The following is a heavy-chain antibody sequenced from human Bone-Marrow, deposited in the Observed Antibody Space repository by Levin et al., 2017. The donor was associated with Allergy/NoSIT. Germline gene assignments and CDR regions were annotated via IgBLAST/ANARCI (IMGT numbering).Heavy chain of an antibody. CDR3: ARDDILIPAPAQRYYYYMDV. Sequence: GGSLRLSCEASGFILSSYSVNWVRQAPGMGLEWVSSISSTSGGDTDYADSVKGRFTISRDNVKNSLFLQMNSLRAEDTAVYYCARDDILIPAPAQRYYYYMDVWGKGTTVTVSS. CDR1: GFILSSYS. D-gene: IGHD2-2*01. J-gene: IGHJ6*03. V-gene: IGHV3-21*06. CDR2: ISSTSGGDT.